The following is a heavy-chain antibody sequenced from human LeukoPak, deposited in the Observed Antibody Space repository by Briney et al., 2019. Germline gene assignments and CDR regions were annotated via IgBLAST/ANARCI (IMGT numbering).Heavy chain of an antibody. V-gene: IGHV4-34*01. J-gene: IGHJ4*02. CDR1: GGFFSGYY. CDR3: ASSGYYSYFDY. D-gene: IGHD3-22*01. Sequence: SETLSLTCAVYGGFFSGYYWSWIRQPPGKGLEWIGEINHSGSTNYNPSLKSRVTISVDTSKNQFSLKLSSLTAADTAVYYCASSGYYSYFDYWGQGTLVTVSS. CDR2: INHSGST.